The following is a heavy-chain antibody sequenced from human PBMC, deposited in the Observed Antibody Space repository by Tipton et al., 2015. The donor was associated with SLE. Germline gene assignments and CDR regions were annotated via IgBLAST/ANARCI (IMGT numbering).Heavy chain of an antibody. D-gene: IGHD3-22*01. CDR3: ATSLNYYDSSGPEG. CDR1: GFTVRTNH. V-gene: IGHV4-34*08. Sequence: LRLSCAASGFTVRTNHMSWVRQTPGKGLEWIGEINYSGHTNYNPSLKSRVTISVDTSKNQFSLRLNFMTAADTAVYYCATSLNYYDSSGPEGWGQGTMVTVSS. CDR2: INYSGHT. J-gene: IGHJ3*01.